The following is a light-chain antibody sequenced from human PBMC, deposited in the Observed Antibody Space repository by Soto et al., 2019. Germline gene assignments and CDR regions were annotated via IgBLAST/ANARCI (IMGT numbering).Light chain of an antibody. J-gene: IGLJ2*01. CDR3: LLYYGGAVI. Sequence: QAVVTQEPSLTVSPGWTVTLTCASSTAAVTSGHYANWLQQKPGQAPRALIYSTDTKHSWTPARFSGSLLGGKAALTLSGVRPEYEADYYCLLYYGGAVIFGGGTKLTVL. CDR1: TAAVTSGHY. V-gene: IGLV7-43*01. CDR2: STD.